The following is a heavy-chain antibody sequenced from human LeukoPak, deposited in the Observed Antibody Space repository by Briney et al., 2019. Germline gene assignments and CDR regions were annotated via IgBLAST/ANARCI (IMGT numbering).Heavy chain of an antibody. CDR3: AKDSAFYYIDV. V-gene: IGHV3-30*02. CDR2: IRYNGNNQ. Sequence: GRSLRLSCAASGFSFSSYTMHWVRQAPGKGLEWVAFIRYNGNNQYYADSVKGRFTISRDNSKNTLYLQMNSLKGDDTAVYYCAKDSAFYYIDVWGKGTTVIISS. J-gene: IGHJ6*03. D-gene: IGHD3-10*01. CDR1: GFSFSSYT.